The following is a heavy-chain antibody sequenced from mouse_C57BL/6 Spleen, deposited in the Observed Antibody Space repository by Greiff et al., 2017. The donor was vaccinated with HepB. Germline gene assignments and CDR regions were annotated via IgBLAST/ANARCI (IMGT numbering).Heavy chain of an antibody. V-gene: IGHV5-16*01. CDR2: INYDGSST. Sequence: EVKLVESEGGLVQPGSSMKLSCTASGFTFSDYYMAWVRQVPEKGLEWVANINYDGSSTYYLDSLKSRFIISRDNAKNILYLQMSSLKSEDTATYYCAREWGPYYFDYWGQGTTLTVSS. CDR1: GFTFSDYY. CDR3: AREWGPYYFDY. J-gene: IGHJ2*01.